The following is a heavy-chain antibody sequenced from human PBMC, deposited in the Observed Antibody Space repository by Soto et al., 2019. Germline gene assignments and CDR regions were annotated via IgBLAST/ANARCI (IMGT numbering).Heavy chain of an antibody. CDR2: INASNGNT. V-gene: IGHV1-3*01. CDR1: GYTFTSYA. Sequence: QVKLVQSGAEVKKPGASVKVSCKASGYTFTSYAMHWVRQAPGQRLEWMGWINASNGNTKYSQKFPGRVTITTDTSQSTAYVDLSSLRSEATAVYYCARHAYSSSWPIPLDYCGQGTLVTVSS. CDR3: ARHAYSSSWPIPLDY. J-gene: IGHJ4*02. D-gene: IGHD6-13*01.